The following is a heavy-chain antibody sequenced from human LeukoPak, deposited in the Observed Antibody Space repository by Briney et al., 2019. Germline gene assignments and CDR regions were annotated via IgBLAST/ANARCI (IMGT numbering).Heavy chain of an antibody. CDR3: AVLGITMIGGV. V-gene: IGHV3-48*03. CDR2: ISSSGSTI. CDR1: GFTFSSYE. J-gene: IGHJ6*04. D-gene: IGHD3-10*02. Sequence: GGSLRLSCAASGFTFSSYEMNWVRQAPGKGLEWVSYISSSGSTIYYADSVRGRFTISRDNAKNSLYLQMNSLRAEDTAVYYCAVLGITMIGGVWGKGTTVTISS.